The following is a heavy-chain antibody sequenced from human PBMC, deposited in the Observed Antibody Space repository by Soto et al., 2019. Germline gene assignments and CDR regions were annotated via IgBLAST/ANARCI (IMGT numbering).Heavy chain of an antibody. Sequence: PSETLSLTCTVSGGPISSGDYYWSWIRQPPGKGLEWIGYIYYSGSTYYNPSLKSRVTISVDTSKNQFSLKLSSVTAADTAVYYCAREVMITFGGVIVRVPYYFDYWGQGTLVTVSS. D-gene: IGHD3-16*02. CDR2: IYYSGST. CDR3: AREVMITFGGVIVRVPYYFDY. V-gene: IGHV4-30-4*01. J-gene: IGHJ4*02. CDR1: GGPISSGDYY.